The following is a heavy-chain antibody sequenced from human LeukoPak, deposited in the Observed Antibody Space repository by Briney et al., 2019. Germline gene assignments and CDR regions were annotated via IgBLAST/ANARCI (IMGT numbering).Heavy chain of an antibody. Sequence: SGPALVKPTQTLTLTCTFSGFSLSTSGMCVSWVRQPPGKALEWLALIDWDDDKYYSTSLKTRLTISKDTSKNQVVLTMTNMDPVDTATYYCVRGRDSSGYYCNAFDIWGQGTMVTVSS. D-gene: IGHD3-22*01. CDR1: GFSLSTSGMC. CDR2: IDWDDDK. CDR3: VRGRDSSGYYCNAFDI. V-gene: IGHV2-70*20. J-gene: IGHJ3*02.